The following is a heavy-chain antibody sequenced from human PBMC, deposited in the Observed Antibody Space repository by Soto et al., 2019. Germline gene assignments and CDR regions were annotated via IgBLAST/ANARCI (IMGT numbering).Heavy chain of an antibody. V-gene: IGHV3-21*01. CDR1: GFTFSSYS. CDR3: ARDRGRGVINEYFQH. Sequence: GGSLRLSCAASGFTFSSYSMNWVRQAPGKGLEWVSSISSSSSYIYYADSVKGRFTISRDNAKNSLYLQMNSLRAEDTAVYYCARDRGRGVINEYFQHWGQGTLVTVSS. J-gene: IGHJ1*01. D-gene: IGHD3-10*01. CDR2: ISSSSSYI.